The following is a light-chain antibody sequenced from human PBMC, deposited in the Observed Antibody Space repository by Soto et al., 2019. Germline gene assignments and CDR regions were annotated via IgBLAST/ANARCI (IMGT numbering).Light chain of an antibody. Sequence: QSALTQPASVSGSPGQSITLPCTGASRDVVSYNLVSWYQQHPGKAPKLMIYEVNKRPSGVSNRFSGSKSGNTASLTISGLQAEDEADYYCCSYAGYTTFVVFGGGTKLTVL. CDR1: SRDVVSYNL. J-gene: IGLJ2*01. V-gene: IGLV2-23*02. CDR2: EVN. CDR3: CSYAGYTTFVV.